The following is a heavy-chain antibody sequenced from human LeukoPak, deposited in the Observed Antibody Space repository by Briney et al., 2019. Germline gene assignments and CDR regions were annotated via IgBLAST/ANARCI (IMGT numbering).Heavy chain of an antibody. CDR3: ARERPGSASAFEY. CDR2: IYYSGST. Sequence: SETLSLTCTVSGGSISSGGYYWSWIRQHPGKGLEWIGYIYYSGSTYYNPSLKSRVTISVDTSKNQFSLKLSSVTAADMAVYYCARERPGSASAFEYWGQGTLVTVSS. J-gene: IGHJ4*02. D-gene: IGHD6-25*01. V-gene: IGHV4-31*03. CDR1: GGSISSGGYY.